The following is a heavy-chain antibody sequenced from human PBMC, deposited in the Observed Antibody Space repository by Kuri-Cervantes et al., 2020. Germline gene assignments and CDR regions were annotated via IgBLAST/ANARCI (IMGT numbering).Heavy chain of an antibody. J-gene: IGHJ4*02. CDR2: ISGSGDTA. D-gene: IGHD6-19*01. CDR1: GFAFSNSA. Sequence: GGSLRLSCTASGFAFSNSAMNWVRQPPGRAPEWVATISGSGDTAYYADSVKGRFTISRDNSKNTLYLQMNSLRAEDTAVYYCAKQQWLDGFDYWGQGTLVTVSS. CDR3: AKQQWLDGFDY. V-gene: IGHV3-23*01.